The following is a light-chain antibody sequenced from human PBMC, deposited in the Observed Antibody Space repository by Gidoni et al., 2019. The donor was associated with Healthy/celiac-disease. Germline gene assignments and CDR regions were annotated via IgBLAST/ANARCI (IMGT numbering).Light chain of an antibody. Sequence: QSVLTQPPSVSGAPGQRVTISCTGSSSNIGAGYDVHWYQQLPGTAPNLLIYGNSNRPSGFPDRFSGSKSGTSASLAIPGLQAEDEADYYCQSYDSSLSGYVFGTGTKVTVL. CDR2: GNS. V-gene: IGLV1-40*01. CDR1: SSNIGAGYD. J-gene: IGLJ1*01. CDR3: QSYDSSLSGYV.